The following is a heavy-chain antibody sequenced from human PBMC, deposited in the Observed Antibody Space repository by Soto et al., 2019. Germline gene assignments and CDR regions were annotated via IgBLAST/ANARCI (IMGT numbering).Heavy chain of an antibody. Sequence: EVQVVESGGGLVQPGGSLRLSCAASGFTFSSHWMTWVRQVPGKGLEWVANINQDGRDQYYVDSVKGRFTISRDNAKSSLCLHMNSLRVEDTAVYYCATSMRHTLNPWGQGTLVTVSS. CDR3: ATSMRHTLNP. CDR2: INQDGRDQ. V-gene: IGHV3-7*01. CDR1: GFTFSSHW. J-gene: IGHJ5*02. D-gene: IGHD2-8*01.